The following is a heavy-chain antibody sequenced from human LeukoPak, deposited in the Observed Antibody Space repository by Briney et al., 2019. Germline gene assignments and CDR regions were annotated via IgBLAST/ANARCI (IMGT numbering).Heavy chain of an antibody. CDR1: GGSISSSNW. Sequence: SGTLSLTCAVSGGSISSSNWWSWVRQPPGKGLEWIGEIYHSGSTNYYPSLKSQVTISVDKSKNQFSLKLSSVTAADTAVYYCARDIAAAGTWFDPWGQGTLVTVSS. J-gene: IGHJ5*02. CDR2: IYHSGST. V-gene: IGHV4-4*02. D-gene: IGHD6-13*01. CDR3: ARDIAAAGTWFDP.